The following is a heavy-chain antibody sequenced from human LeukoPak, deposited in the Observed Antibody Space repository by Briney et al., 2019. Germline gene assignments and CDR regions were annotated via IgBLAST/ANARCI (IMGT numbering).Heavy chain of an antibody. CDR2: IYTSGST. CDR1: GGSISNGSYY. CDR3: ARVGKSSSWYNWFDP. J-gene: IGHJ5*02. Sequence: SETLSLTCTVSGGSISNGSYYWSWIRQPAGKGLEWIGRIYTSGSTNYNPSLKSRVTISVDTSKNQFSLKLSSVTAADTAVYYCARVGKSSSWYNWFDPWGQGTLVTVSS. D-gene: IGHD6-13*01. V-gene: IGHV4-61*02.